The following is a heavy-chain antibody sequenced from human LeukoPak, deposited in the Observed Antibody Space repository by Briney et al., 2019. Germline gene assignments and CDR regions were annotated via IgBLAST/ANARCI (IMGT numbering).Heavy chain of an antibody. J-gene: IGHJ5*02. CDR1: GFTFDDYA. Sequence: PGGSLRLSCAASGFTFDDYAMHWVRQAPGKGLEWVSGISWNSGSIGYADSVKGRFTISRDNAKNSLYLQMNSLRAEDTALYYCAKDSSPAYYYDSSGYVPWFDPWGQGTLVTVSS. V-gene: IGHV3-9*01. CDR2: ISWNSGSI. D-gene: IGHD3-22*01. CDR3: AKDSSPAYYYDSSGYVPWFDP.